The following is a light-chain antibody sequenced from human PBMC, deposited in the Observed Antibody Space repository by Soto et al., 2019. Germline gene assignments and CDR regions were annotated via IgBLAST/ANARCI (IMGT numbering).Light chain of an antibody. CDR1: SSDVGGYNY. V-gene: IGLV2-11*01. CDR2: DVS. J-gene: IGLJ1*01. Sequence: QSALTQPRSVSGSPGQSITISCTGTSSDVGGYNYVSWYRQHPGKAPKLMIYDVSKRPSGVPDRFSGSKSGNTASLTISGLQAEDEADYYCSSYTSSSPLYVFGTGTKLTVL. CDR3: SSYTSSSPLYV.